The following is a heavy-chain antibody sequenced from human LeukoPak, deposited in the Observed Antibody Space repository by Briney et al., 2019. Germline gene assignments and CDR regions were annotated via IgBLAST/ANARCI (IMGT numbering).Heavy chain of an antibody. Sequence: PGGSLRLSCAASGFTFDDYAMHWVRQAPGKGLEWVSGISWNSGSIGYADSVKGRFTISRDNAKNSLYLQMNSLRAEDTALYYCAKGGYYDSSGYYYSPNFDYWGQGTLVTVSS. V-gene: IGHV3-9*01. CDR2: ISWNSGSI. D-gene: IGHD3-22*01. CDR1: GFTFDDYA. J-gene: IGHJ4*02. CDR3: AKGGYYDSSGYYYSPNFDY.